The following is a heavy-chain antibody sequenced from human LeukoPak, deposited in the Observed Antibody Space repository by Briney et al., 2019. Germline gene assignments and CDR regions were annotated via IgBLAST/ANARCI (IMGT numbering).Heavy chain of an antibody. V-gene: IGHV3-48*03. Sequence: GGSLRLSCAASGFTFSSYEMNWVRQAPGKGLEWVSYISSSGSTIYYADSVKGRFTISRDNAKNSLYPQMNSLRAEDTAVYYCAAGVWGSIDYWGQGTLVTVSS. CDR3: AAGVWGSIDY. CDR1: GFTFSSYE. J-gene: IGHJ4*02. D-gene: IGHD3-16*01. CDR2: ISSSGSTI.